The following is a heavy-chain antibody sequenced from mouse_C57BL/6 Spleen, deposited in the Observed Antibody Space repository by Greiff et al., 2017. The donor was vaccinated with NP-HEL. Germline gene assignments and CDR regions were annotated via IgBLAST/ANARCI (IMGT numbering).Heavy chain of an antibody. J-gene: IGHJ2*01. D-gene: IGHD1-1*01. Sequence: VQLQESGPELVKPGASVKISCKASGYSFTSYYIHWVKQRPGQGLEWTGWIYPGSGNTKYNEKFKGKATLTADTSSSTAYMQLSSLTSEDSAVYYCAREDYYGSSYGYWGQGTTLTVSS. CDR3: AREDYYGSSYGY. CDR1: GYSFTSYY. V-gene: IGHV1-66*01. CDR2: IYPGSGNT.